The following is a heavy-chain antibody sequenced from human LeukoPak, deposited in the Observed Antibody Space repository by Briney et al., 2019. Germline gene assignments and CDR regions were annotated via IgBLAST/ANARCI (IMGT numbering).Heavy chain of an antibody. CDR2: INHSGST. V-gene: IGHV4-34*01. Sequence: TETLSLTCAVYGGSFSGYYWSWIRQPPGKGLEWIGEINHSGSTNYNPSLKSRVTISVDTSKNQFSLKLSSVTAADTAVYYCARGWPGGYLDYWGQGTLVTVSS. CDR3: ARGWPGGYLDY. J-gene: IGHJ4*02. CDR1: GGSFSGYY. D-gene: IGHD2-15*01.